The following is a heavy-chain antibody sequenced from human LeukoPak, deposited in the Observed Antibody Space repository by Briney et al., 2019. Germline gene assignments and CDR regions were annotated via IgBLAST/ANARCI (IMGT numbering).Heavy chain of an antibody. CDR1: GYTFTGYY. Sequence: ASVKVSCKASGYTFTGYYMHWVRQAPGQGLQWMGWINPNSGDTRFPQKFQGRVTMTTDTSITTAYMELSRLRSDDTAVYYCARGGNYGSGTYTAFDYWGQGALVTVSS. CDR2: INPNSGDT. D-gene: IGHD3-10*01. V-gene: IGHV1-2*02. J-gene: IGHJ4*02. CDR3: ARGGNYGSGTYTAFDY.